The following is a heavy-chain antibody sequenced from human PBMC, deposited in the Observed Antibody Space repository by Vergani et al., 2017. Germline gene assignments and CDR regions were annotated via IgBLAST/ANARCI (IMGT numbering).Heavy chain of an antibody. CDR1: GGSFSGYY. J-gene: IGHJ6*03. CDR3: ARTLAARLASRVYYYYYMDV. V-gene: IGHV4-34*01. D-gene: IGHD6-6*01. CDR2: INHSGST. Sequence: QVQLQQWGAGLLKPSETLSLTCAVYGGSFSGYYWSWIRQPPGKGLEWIGEINHSGSTNYNPSLKSRVTISVDTSKNQFSLKLSSVTAADTAVYYCARTLAARLASRVYYYYYMDVWGKGTTVTVSS.